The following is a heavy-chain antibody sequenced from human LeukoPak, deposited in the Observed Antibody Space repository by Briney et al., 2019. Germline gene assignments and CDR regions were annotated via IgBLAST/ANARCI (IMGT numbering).Heavy chain of an antibody. CDR1: GDSINSGGYY. CDR2: IYYSGST. Sequence: SETLSLTCTVSGDSINSGGYYWSWIRQHPGKGLEWIGYIYYSGSTYYNPSLRSRATISLDTSKKQFSLKLNSVTAADTAIYYCATRANFYDSSGYFHRWGQGTLVTVSS. J-gene: IGHJ1*01. CDR3: ATRANFYDSSGYFHR. V-gene: IGHV4-31*03. D-gene: IGHD3-22*01.